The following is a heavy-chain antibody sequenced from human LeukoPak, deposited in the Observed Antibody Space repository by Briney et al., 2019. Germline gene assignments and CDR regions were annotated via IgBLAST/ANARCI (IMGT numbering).Heavy chain of an antibody. Sequence: ASVKVSCKASGYTFTSYGITWVRQAPGQGLEWMGWITPYNGNTNYAQKFQGRVTVTTDTSTNIASMELRNLRSDDTAIYYCAGESVWYSDYWGQGTLVTVSS. CDR3: AGESVWYSDY. D-gene: IGHD6-13*01. V-gene: IGHV1-18*01. CDR2: ITPYNGNT. J-gene: IGHJ4*02. CDR1: GYTFTSYG.